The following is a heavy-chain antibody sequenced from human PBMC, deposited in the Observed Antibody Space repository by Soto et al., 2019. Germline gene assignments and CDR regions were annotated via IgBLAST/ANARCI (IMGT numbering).Heavy chain of an antibody. V-gene: IGHV4-31*03. CDR1: GGSISSGGYY. J-gene: IGHJ4*02. CDR3: ARYQVTAYARTFDY. CDR2: IYYSGST. D-gene: IGHD2-21*02. Sequence: PSETLSLTCTVSGGSISSGGYYWSWIRQHPGKGLEWIGYIYYSGSTYYNPSLKSRVTISVDTSKNQFSLKLCSVTAADTAVYYCARYQVTAYARTFDYWGQGTLVTVSS.